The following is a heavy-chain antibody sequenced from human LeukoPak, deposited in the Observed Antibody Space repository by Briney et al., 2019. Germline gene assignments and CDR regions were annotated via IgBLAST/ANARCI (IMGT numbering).Heavy chain of an antibody. CDR3: VKGDYDVLTGWNNWFDP. V-gene: IGHV3-23*01. J-gene: IGHJ5*02. D-gene: IGHD3-9*01. CDR2: ISGTGGSR. CDR1: GFTFSCFA. Sequence: GVSLRLSCAASGFTFSCFAMSWVRQAPGKGLEWVSAISGTGGSRFYADSVKGRFTISRDNSKYTLFLQMNSLRAEDTALYFCVKGDYDVLTGWNNWFDPWGQGTLVTVSS.